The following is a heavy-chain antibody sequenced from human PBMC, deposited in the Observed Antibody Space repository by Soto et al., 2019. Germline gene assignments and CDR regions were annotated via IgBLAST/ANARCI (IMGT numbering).Heavy chain of an antibody. CDR3: ARAYEGDYFDY. D-gene: IGHD3-16*01. V-gene: IGHV3-30-3*01. CDR2: ISYDGSNK. CDR1: GFTFSSYA. J-gene: IGHJ4*02. Sequence: ESGGGVVQPGRSLRLSCAASGFTFSSYAMHWVRQAPGKGLEWVAVISYDGSNKYYADSVKGRFTISRDNSKNTLYLHMNSLRAEDTAVYYCARAYEGDYFDYWGQGTLVTVSS.